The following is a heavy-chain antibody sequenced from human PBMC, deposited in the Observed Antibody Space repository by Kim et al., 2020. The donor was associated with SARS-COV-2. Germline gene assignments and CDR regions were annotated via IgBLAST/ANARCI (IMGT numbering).Heavy chain of an antibody. V-gene: IGHV3-21*01. CDR1: GFTFSSYS. D-gene: IGHD6-19*01. Sequence: GGSLRLSCAASGFTFSSYSMNWVRQAPGKGLEWVSSISSSSSYTYYADSVKGRFTISRDNAKNSLYLQMNSLRAEDTAVYYCARAYSSGWTYFDYWGQGTLVTVSS. CDR3: ARAYSSGWTYFDY. CDR2: ISSSSSYT. J-gene: IGHJ4*02.